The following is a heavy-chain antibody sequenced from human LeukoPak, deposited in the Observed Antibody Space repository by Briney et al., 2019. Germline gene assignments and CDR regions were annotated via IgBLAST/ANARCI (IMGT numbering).Heavy chain of an antibody. CDR2: INPNSGGT. Sequence: ASVKVSCKASGYTFTGYYMHWVRQAPGQGLEWMGRINPNSGGTNYAQKFQGRVTMTRDTSISTAYMELSRLRSDDTAVYYCAREADEDYGSGSAGYGMDVWGQGTTVTVSS. V-gene: IGHV1-2*06. CDR1: GYTFTGYY. D-gene: IGHD3-10*01. J-gene: IGHJ6*02. CDR3: AREADEDYGSGSAGYGMDV.